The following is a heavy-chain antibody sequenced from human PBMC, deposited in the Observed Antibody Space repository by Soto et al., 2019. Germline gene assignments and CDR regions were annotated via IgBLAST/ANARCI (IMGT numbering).Heavy chain of an antibody. J-gene: IGHJ6*02. V-gene: IGHV3-30*18. Sequence: QVQLVESGGGVVQPGRSLRLSCAASGFTFSSYGMHWVRQAPGKGLEWVAVISYDGSNTYYADSVKGRFTLSRDNSKNPLYLHMNSPRAEYTAVYCCGKEKGVLVFCSCYGMDVWGQGTPVTVSS. CDR3: GKEKGVLVFCSCYGMDV. D-gene: IGHD6-6*01. CDR1: GFTFSSYG. CDR2: ISYDGSNT.